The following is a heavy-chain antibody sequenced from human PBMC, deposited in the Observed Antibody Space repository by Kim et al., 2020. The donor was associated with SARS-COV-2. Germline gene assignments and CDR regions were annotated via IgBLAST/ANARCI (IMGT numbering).Heavy chain of an antibody. J-gene: IGHJ3*02. CDR2: IYAGAGGAT. D-gene: IGHD3-22*01. Sequence: GGSLRLSCAASGLTVNSNYMTWVRQAPGKGLEWVSVIYAGAGGATYYAESVEGRFTISRDDSKNALYLQMNSLRAEDTAVYYCARFYDSSGSNAFDIWGQGTVVTVSS. V-gene: IGHV3-53*01. CDR3: ARFYDSSGSNAFDI. CDR1: GLTVNSNY.